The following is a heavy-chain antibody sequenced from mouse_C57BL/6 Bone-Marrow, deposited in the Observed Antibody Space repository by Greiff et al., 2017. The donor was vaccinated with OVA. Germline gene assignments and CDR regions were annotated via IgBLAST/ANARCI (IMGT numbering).Heavy chain of an antibody. CDR1: GFNIKDDY. CDR3: TTFYDYESSFAY. Sequence: EVKLVESGAELVRPGASVKLSCTASGFNIKDDYMHWVKQRPEQGLEWIGWIDPENGDTEYASKFQGKATITADTSSNTAYLQLSSLTSEDTAVYYCTTFYDYESSFAYWGQGTLVTVSA. J-gene: IGHJ3*01. CDR2: IDPENGDT. D-gene: IGHD2-4*01. V-gene: IGHV14-4*01.